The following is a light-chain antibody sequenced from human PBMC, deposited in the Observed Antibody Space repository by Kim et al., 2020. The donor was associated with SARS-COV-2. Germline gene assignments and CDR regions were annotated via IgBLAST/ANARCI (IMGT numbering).Light chain of an antibody. Sequence: EIVLTQSPATLSLSPGDRAALSCRASQSVSSYLAWYQQRPGQAPRLLIYDASNRATGIPARFSGSGSGTDFTLTISSLEPEDFAVYYCHQGSNWPRLTFGGGTKVDIK. J-gene: IGKJ4*01. CDR2: DAS. CDR3: HQGSNWPRLT. V-gene: IGKV3-11*01. CDR1: QSVSSY.